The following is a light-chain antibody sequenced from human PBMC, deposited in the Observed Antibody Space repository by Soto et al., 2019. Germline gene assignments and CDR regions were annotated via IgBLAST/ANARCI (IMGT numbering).Light chain of an antibody. V-gene: IGKV3D-20*02. J-gene: IGKJ5*01. Sequence: EIVLTQSPGTLSLSPGERATLSCRASQTVTSNFLAWHQQKPGQTPRLLIYGASSRATGIPDRFSGSGSGTDFTLTISRLEPEDFAVYYCQQRSNWPITFGQGTRLEIK. CDR3: QQRSNWPIT. CDR1: QTVTSNF. CDR2: GAS.